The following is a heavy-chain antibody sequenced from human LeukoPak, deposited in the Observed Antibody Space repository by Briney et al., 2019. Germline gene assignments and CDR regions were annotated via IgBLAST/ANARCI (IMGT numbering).Heavy chain of an antibody. J-gene: IGHJ4*02. V-gene: IGHV3-43*02. Sequence: GGSLRLSCAASGFTFDDYAMHWVRHAPGTGLEWVSLISGDGGSTYYADSVKGRFTISRDNSKNSLYLQMNSLRTEDTALYYCANDIQYSSSWYGSFSFDYWGQGTLVTVSS. CDR2: ISGDGGST. CDR3: ANDIQYSSSWYGSFSFDY. CDR1: GFTFDDYA. D-gene: IGHD6-13*01.